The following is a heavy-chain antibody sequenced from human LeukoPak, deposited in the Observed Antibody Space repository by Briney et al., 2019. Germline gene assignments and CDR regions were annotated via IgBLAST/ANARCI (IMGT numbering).Heavy chain of an antibody. V-gene: IGHV4-38-2*02. Sequence: PSETLSLTCTVSGYSISSGYYWGWIRQPPGKRLEWIGSINHSGSTYYNPSLRSRVTISVDTSKNQFSLKLSSVTAADTAVYSCASTHYYDSSGYFSAFDIWGQGTMVTVSS. D-gene: IGHD3-22*01. CDR2: INHSGST. J-gene: IGHJ3*02. CDR3: ASTHYYDSSGYFSAFDI. CDR1: GYSISSGYY.